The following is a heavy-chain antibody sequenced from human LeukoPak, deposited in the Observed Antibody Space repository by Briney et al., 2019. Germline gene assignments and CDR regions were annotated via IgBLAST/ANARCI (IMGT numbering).Heavy chain of an antibody. D-gene: IGHD2-15*01. V-gene: IGHV3-21*01. Sequence: GGSLRLSCAASGFTFSSNSMNWVRQVPGKGLEWVSSISSTSSNTYYADSVKGRFTISRDNAKNSLYLQMNSLRAEDTAVYYCAKEYCSGGRCYAYLDYWGPGTLVSVSS. CDR2: ISSTSSNT. J-gene: IGHJ4*02. CDR3: AKEYCSGGRCYAYLDY. CDR1: GFTFSSNS.